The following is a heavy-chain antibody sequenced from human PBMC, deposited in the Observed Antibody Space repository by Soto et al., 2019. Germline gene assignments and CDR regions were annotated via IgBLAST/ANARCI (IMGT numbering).Heavy chain of an antibody. CDR1: GYTLTELS. V-gene: IGHV1-24*01. CDR3: ATDLGSGSYTYYYYGMDV. J-gene: IGHJ6*02. CDR2: FDPEDGET. Sequence: QVQLVQSGAEVKKPGASVKVSCKVSGYTLTELSMHWVRQAPGKGLEWMGGFDPEDGETIYAQKFQGRVTMTEDTSTDTAYMELSSLRSEDTAVYYCATDLGSGSYTYYYYGMDVWGQGTTVTVSS. D-gene: IGHD3-10*01.